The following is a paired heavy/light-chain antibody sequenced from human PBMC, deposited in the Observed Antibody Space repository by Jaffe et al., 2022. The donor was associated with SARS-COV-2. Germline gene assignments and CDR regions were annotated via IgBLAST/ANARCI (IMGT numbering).Light chain of an antibody. CDR1: QSVFYSSNNKNH. CDR3: QQYYGPPMT. Sequence: DIVMTQSPDSLAVSLGERATINCKSSQSVFYSSNNKNHLAWYQQKPGQPPKLLIYWASTRESGVPDRFSGSGSGTDFTLTISSLQAEDVAVYYCQQYYGPPMTFGQGTKVDIK. CDR2: WAS. V-gene: IGKV4-1*01. J-gene: IGKJ1*01.
Heavy chain of an antibody. CDR2: MSYDGSDK. CDR3: AKPYGSESYYLPLDV. D-gene: IGHD3-10*01. Sequence: QVQLVESGGGVVQPGRSLRLSCAASGFTFGNYGMHWVRQAPGKGLEWVAVMSYDGSDKYYADSVKGRFTISRDNSKNTLYLQMNSLRAEDTAVYYCAKPYGSESYYLPLDVWGQGTTVTVSS. V-gene: IGHV3-30*18. J-gene: IGHJ6*02. CDR1: GFTFGNYG.